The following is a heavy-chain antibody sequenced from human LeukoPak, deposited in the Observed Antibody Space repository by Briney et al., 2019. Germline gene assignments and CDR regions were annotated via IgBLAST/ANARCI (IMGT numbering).Heavy chain of an antibody. CDR2: ISASAGST. V-gene: IGHV3-23*01. D-gene: IGHD4-17*01. CDR3: AKSMFVYGDYVPDN. Sequence: TGGSLRLSCAASKFTFSTYAMSWVRQAPGNGLEWVSLISASAGSTYYADSVRGRFTISRDNSKNTLYLQMNSLTVEDPAVYYCAKSMFVYGDYVPDNWGQGTLVTVSS. CDR1: KFTFSTYA. J-gene: IGHJ4*02.